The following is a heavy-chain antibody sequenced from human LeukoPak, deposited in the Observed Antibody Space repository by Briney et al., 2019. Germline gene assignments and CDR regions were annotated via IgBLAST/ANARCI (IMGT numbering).Heavy chain of an antibody. Sequence: GGSLRLSCAAWGFTVSTYYMTWVRQAPGKGLECVSGIYSGRSTYYADSVKGRFTVSRDNSKNTLYLQMNSLRAEDTAMYYCARGLGYCTSTTCLLPFDYWGQGTLVTVSS. CDR1: GFTVSTYY. D-gene: IGHD2-2*01. CDR2: IYSGRST. V-gene: IGHV3-53*01. J-gene: IGHJ4*02. CDR3: ARGLGYCTSTTCLLPFDY.